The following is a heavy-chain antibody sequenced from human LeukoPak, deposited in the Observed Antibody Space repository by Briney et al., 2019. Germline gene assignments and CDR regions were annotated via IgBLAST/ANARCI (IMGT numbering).Heavy chain of an antibody. J-gene: IGHJ4*02. CDR3: ARGVRRYYDSSGYYFGY. V-gene: IGHV4-39*07. D-gene: IGHD3-22*01. CDR1: GGSISSSSYY. Sequence: SETLSLTCTVSGGSISSSSYYWSWIRQPPGKGLEWIGEINHSGSTNYNPSLKSRVTISVDTSKNQFSLKLSSVTAADTAVYYCARGVRRYYDSSGYYFGYWGQGTLVTVSS. CDR2: INHSGST.